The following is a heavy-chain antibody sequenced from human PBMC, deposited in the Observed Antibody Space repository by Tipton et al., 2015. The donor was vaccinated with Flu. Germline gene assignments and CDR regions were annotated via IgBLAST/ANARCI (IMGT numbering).Heavy chain of an antibody. CDR1: GGSLSSFY. D-gene: IGHD3-10*01. Sequence: PGLVKPSETLSLTCTVSGGSLSSFYWTWIRQPAGKGLEWIGRIYSSGITKYNPSLKSRVTMSVDTSKNQFSLSLSSVTAADTAVYYCARGSGSGTFVIFDLWGQGTLVTVSS. V-gene: IGHV4-4*07. CDR3: ARGSGSGTFVIFDL. J-gene: IGHJ4*02. CDR2: IYSSGIT.